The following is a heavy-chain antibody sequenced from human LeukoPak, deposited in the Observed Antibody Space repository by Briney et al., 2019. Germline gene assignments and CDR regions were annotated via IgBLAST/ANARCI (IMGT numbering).Heavy chain of an antibody. Sequence: GSLGLSCAASGFVVTSAYMSWVRQAPGKGLEWVAFIYSGGSTYYADSVKGRFSISRDSSNNTLSLQMDGLRAEDTAVYYCARDLGIRAWYFDLWGRGTLVTVSS. CDR1: GFVVTSAY. CDR3: ARDLGIRAWYFDL. D-gene: IGHD1-26*01. J-gene: IGHJ2*01. CDR2: IYSGGST. V-gene: IGHV3-66*01.